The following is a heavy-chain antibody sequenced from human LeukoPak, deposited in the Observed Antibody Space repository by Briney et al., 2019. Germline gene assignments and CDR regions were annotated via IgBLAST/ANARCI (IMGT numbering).Heavy chain of an antibody. CDR3: ARALSYCYGSGKGLDY. CDR1: GGSFSGYY. D-gene: IGHD3-10*01. Sequence: SETLSLTCAVYGGSFSGYYWGWIRQPPGKGLEWIGEINHSGSTNYNPSLKSRVTISVDTSKNQFSLKLSSVTAADTAVYYCARALSYCYGSGKGLDYWGQGTLVTVSS. V-gene: IGHV4-34*01. CDR2: INHSGST. J-gene: IGHJ4*02.